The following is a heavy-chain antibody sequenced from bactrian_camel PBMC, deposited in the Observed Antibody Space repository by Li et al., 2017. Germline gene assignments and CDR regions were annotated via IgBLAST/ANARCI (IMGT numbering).Heavy chain of an antibody. CDR3: GANRRSGTGYCNPRLRPFYGMTS. J-gene: IGHJ4*01. CDR1: GFTFSSND. D-gene: IGHD7*01. CDR2: LSSGGGMI. V-gene: IGHV3S40*01. Sequence: VQLVESGGGSVQAGGSLRLSCTASGFTFSSNDMSWVRQAPGKDLEWVSSLSSGGGMIKYAPFVKGRFTITFDSAKRTLYLQMNDLKPEDTARYYCGANRRSGTGYCNPRLRPFYGMTSWGERTQVTVS.